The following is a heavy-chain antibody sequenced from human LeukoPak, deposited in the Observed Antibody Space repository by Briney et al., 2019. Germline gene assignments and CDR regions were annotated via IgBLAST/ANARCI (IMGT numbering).Heavy chain of an antibody. J-gene: IGHJ4*02. Sequence: GGSLRLSCAASGFTFSSYAMHWVRQAPGKGLEWVAVISYDGSNKYYADSVKGRFTISRDNSKNTLYLQMNSLRAEDTAVYYCARGGQSGSGTGPYWGQGTLVGVSS. CDR1: GFTFSSYA. CDR2: ISYDGSNK. D-gene: IGHD1-26*01. V-gene: IGHV3-30-3*01. CDR3: ARGGQSGSGTGPY.